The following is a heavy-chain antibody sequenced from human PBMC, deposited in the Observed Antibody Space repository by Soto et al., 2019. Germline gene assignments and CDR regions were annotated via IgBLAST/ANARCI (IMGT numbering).Heavy chain of an antibody. CDR2: IYYSGST. CDR1: GGSISSYY. D-gene: IGHD4-17*01. J-gene: IGHJ6*03. CDR3: ARVDYGDYDILPYYMHV. V-gene: IGHV4-59*01. Sequence: TLSLTCTVSGGSISSYYWSWIRQPPGKGLEWIGYIYYSGSTNYNPSLKSRVTISVGTSKNQFSLKLSSVTAADTAVYYCARVDYGDYDILPYYMHVWGKGTTVTVSS.